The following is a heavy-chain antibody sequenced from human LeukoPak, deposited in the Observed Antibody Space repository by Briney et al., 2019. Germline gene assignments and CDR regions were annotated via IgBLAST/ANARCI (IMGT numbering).Heavy chain of an antibody. CDR1: GFAFSNYA. CDR3: AKAGPRAARLGEGDAFDI. J-gene: IGHJ3*02. D-gene: IGHD6-6*01. Sequence: GGSLRLSCAASGFAFSNYAMSWVRQAPGKGLEWVSAISGSGGLTYYADSVKGRFTISRDNSKNTLYLQMKSLRAEGTAVHYCAKAGPRAARLGEGDAFDIWGQGTLVTVSS. CDR2: ISGSGGLT. V-gene: IGHV3-23*01.